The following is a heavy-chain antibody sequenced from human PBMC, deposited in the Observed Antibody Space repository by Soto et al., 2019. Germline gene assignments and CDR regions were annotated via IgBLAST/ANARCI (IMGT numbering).Heavy chain of an antibody. CDR2: IIPIFGTA. Sequence: GASVRVSCKASGGTFSSYAISWVRQAPGQGLEWMGGIIPIFGTANYAQKFQGRVTITADESTSTAYMELSSLRSEDTAVYYCARDRVQWELVDAFDIWGQGTMVTVSS. V-gene: IGHV1-69*13. D-gene: IGHD1-26*01. J-gene: IGHJ3*02. CDR3: ARDRVQWELVDAFDI. CDR1: GGTFSSYA.